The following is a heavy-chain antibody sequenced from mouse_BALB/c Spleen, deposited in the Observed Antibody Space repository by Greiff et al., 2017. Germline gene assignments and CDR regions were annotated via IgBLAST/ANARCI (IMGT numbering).Heavy chain of an antibody. J-gene: IGHJ3*01. CDR3: ARKASRGYDPAWFAY. CDR2: INPYNGGT. CDR1: GYSFTGYT. D-gene: IGHD2-2*01. V-gene: IGHV1-18*01. Sequence: EVKLQESGPELVKPGASMKISCKASGYSFTGYTMNWVKQSHGKNLEWIGLINPYNGGTSYNQKFKGKATLTVDKSSSTAYMELLSLTSEDSAVYYCARKASRGYDPAWFAYWGQGTLVTVSA.